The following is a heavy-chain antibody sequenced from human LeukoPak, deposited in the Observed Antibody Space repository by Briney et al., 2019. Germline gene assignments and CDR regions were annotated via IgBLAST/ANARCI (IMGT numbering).Heavy chain of an antibody. J-gene: IGHJ4*02. CDR1: GGSISSSSYY. D-gene: IGHD5-12*01. V-gene: IGHV4-39*01. CDR3: ARLGLYSGYDSTNGQIDY. Sequence: SETLSLTCTVSGGSISSSSYYWGWIRQPPGKGLEWIGSIYYSGSTYYNPSLKSRVTISVDTSKNQFSLKLSSVTAADTAVYYCARLGLYSGYDSTNGQIDYWGQGTLVTVSS. CDR2: IYYSGST.